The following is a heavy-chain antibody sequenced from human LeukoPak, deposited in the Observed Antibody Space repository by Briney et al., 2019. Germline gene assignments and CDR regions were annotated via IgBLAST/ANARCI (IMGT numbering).Heavy chain of an antibody. CDR3: ARNSDYYGSGSHFFYYGMDV. Sequence: GRSLRLSCAASGFTFSSYAMLWVRQAPGKGLEWVAVISYDGSNKYYADSVKGRFTISRDNSKNTLYLQMNSLRAEDTAVYYCARNSDYYGSGSHFFYYGMDVWGQGTTVTVSS. V-gene: IGHV3-30-3*01. CDR2: ISYDGSNK. CDR1: GFTFSSYA. D-gene: IGHD3-10*01. J-gene: IGHJ6*02.